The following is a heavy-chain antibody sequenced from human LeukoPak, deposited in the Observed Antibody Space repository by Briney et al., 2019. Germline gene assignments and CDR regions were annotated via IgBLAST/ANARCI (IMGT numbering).Heavy chain of an antibody. Sequence: PGGSLRLSCAASGFIFSCYTMTWVRQAPGKGLEWVSSITSSSFHMYYADSVKGRVTISRDNAKNSLYLQMNSLRADDTAVYYCAGGGNHYYYYMDVWGKGTTVTVSS. CDR3: AGGGNHYYYYMDV. J-gene: IGHJ6*03. CDR1: GFIFSCYT. V-gene: IGHV3-21*01. D-gene: IGHD4-23*01. CDR2: ITSSSFHM.